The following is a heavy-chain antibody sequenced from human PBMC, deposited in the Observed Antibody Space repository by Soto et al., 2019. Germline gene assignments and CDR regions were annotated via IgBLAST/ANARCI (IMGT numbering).Heavy chain of an antibody. CDR3: ARVGITATTFRGFDY. J-gene: IGHJ4*02. D-gene: IGHD1-20*01. Sequence: QVQLVESGGGVVQPGRSLSLSCAASGFTFSSYGMHWVRQAPGKGLEWVAVIWFDGSNKYYADSVKGRFTISRDNSKNTLYLQMHSLRAEDTAVYYCARVGITATTFRGFDYWGQGTLVTVSS. V-gene: IGHV3-33*01. CDR2: IWFDGSNK. CDR1: GFTFSSYG.